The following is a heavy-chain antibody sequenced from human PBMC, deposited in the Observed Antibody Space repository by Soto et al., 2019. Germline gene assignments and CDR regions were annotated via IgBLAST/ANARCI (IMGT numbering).Heavy chain of an antibody. D-gene: IGHD3-22*01. Sequence: SETLSLTCTVSGGSISSSSYYWGWIRQPPGKGLEWIGSIYYSGSTYYNPSLKSRVTISVDTSKNQFSLKLTNMDPLDTATYYCAHRRPAYYDSSGYSYWGQGTLVTVSS. J-gene: IGHJ4*02. CDR1: GGSISSSSYY. V-gene: IGHV4-39*07. CDR2: IYYSGST. CDR3: AHRRPAYYDSSGYSY.